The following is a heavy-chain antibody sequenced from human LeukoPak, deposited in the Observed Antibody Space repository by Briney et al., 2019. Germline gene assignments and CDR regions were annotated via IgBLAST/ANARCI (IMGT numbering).Heavy chain of an antibody. D-gene: IGHD3-10*01. V-gene: IGHV4-59*01. CDR1: GGSISSYY. CDR3: ARNVLLWFGEAGTFDY. Sequence: PSETLSLTCTVSGGSISSYYWSWLRQPPGKGLEWIGYIYYSGSTNYNPSLKSRVTISVDTSKNQFSLKLSSVTAADTAVYYCARNVLLWFGEAGTFDYWGQGTLVTVSS. CDR2: IYYSGST. J-gene: IGHJ4*02.